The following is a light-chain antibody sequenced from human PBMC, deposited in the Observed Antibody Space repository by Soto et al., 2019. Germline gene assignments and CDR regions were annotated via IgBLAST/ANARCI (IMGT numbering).Light chain of an antibody. V-gene: IGLV2-23*01. CDR1: SSDVGSYNL. CDR3: CSYAGSSTPHVV. J-gene: IGLJ2*01. Sequence: QSALTQSASVSGSPGQSITISCTGTSSDVGSYNLVSWYQQHPGKAPKLMIYEGSKRPSGVSNRFSGSKSGNTASLTISGLQAEDEADYYCCSYAGSSTPHVVFGGGTQLTVL. CDR2: EGS.